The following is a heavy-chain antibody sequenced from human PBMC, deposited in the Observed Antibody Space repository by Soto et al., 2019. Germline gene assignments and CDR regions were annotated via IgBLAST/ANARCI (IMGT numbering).Heavy chain of an antibody. D-gene: IGHD3-10*01. Sequence: EVQLVESGGGVVRPGGSLRLCCVASGFTFDDYAMSWVRQVPGKGLEWVSGINWNGGSTHYADSVKGRCTISRDNAKNSLYLHMNSLRDADTAFYYCAKSQSPMVRGVIAAFAFWGQGTLVTVSS. CDR1: GFTFDDYA. CDR3: AKSQSPMVRGVIAAFAF. V-gene: IGHV3-20*04. CDR2: INWNGGST. J-gene: IGHJ4*02.